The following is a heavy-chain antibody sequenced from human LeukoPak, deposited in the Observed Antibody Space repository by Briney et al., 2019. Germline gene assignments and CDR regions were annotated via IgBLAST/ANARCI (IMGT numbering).Heavy chain of an antibody. CDR1: GFNFNAAW. CDR3: ARHMTVTYDAFDI. D-gene: IGHD3-22*01. CDR2: IYYSGST. V-gene: IGHV4-59*08. J-gene: IGHJ3*02. Sequence: GSLRLSCAASGFNFNAAWMSWVRQTPGKGLEWIGYIYYSGSTKYNPSLKSRVTISVDTSERQFSLKLSSVTAADTAAYYCARHMTVTYDAFDIWGQGTMVTVSS.